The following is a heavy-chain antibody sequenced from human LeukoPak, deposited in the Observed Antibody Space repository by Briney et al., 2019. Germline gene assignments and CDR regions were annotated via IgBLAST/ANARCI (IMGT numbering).Heavy chain of an antibody. CDR1: GDSISSGGYY. CDR2: TYYTGNT. D-gene: IGHD6-19*01. V-gene: IGHV4-31*03. Sequence: SETLSLTCTVSGDSISSGGYYWNWIRQHPGKGLEWIGYTYYTGNTYYNPSLKSRVTISVDKSKNQFSLKLSSVTAADTAVYYCARKPSGWYREYYYFDYWGQGTLVTVSS. J-gene: IGHJ4*02. CDR3: ARKPSGWYREYYYFDY.